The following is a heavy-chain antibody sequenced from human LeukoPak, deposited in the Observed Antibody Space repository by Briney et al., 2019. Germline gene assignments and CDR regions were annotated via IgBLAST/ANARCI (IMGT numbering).Heavy chain of an antibody. V-gene: IGHV3-23*01. CDR2: ISGSGGGT. CDR3: AKARRDCSSTSCYFDFDP. CDR1: GFTFSSYA. D-gene: IGHD2-2*01. Sequence: PGGSLRLSCAASGFTFSSYAMSWVRQAPGKGLEWVSTISGSGGGTNYADSVKGRFTISRDNSKNTLYLQMNSLRDEDTAVYYCAKARRDCSSTSCYFDFDPWGQGTLVTDSS. J-gene: IGHJ5*02.